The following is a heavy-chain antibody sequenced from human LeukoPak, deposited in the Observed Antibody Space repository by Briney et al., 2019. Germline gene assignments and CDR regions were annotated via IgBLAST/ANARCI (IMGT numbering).Heavy chain of an antibody. V-gene: IGHV1-18*01. CDR1: GYTFTSYG. CDR3: AREYSQQLPHGGAFDI. J-gene: IGHJ3*02. CDR2: ISAYNGNT. D-gene: IGHD6-13*01. Sequence: PMASVKVSCKASGYTFTSYGISWVRQAPGQGLEWMGWISAYNGNTNYAQKLQGRVTMTTDTSTSTAYMELRSLRSDDTAVYYCAREYSQQLPHGGAFDIWGQGTMVTVSS.